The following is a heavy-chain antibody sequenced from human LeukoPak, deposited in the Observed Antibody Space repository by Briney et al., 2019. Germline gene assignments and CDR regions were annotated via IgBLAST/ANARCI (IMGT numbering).Heavy chain of an antibody. CDR2: ISYDGSNK. D-gene: IGHD3-22*01. V-gene: IGHV3-30*18. J-gene: IGHJ4*02. CDR1: GFTFISYG. Sequence: GGSLRLSCAASGFTFISYGMHWVRQAPGKGLEWVAVISYDGSNKYYADSVKGRFTISRDNSKNTLYLQMNSLRAEDTAVYYSEKDPYYYDSSGYYFDYWGQGTLVTVSS. CDR3: EKDPYYYDSSGYYFDY.